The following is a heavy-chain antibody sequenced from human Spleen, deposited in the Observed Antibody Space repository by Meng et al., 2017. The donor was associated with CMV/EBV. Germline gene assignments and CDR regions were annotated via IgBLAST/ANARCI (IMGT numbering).Heavy chain of an antibody. Sequence: GESLKISCAASGFTFSSYSMNWVRQAPGKGLEWVSSISSSSSYIYYADSVKGRFTISRDNAKNSLYRQMNSLRAEDTAVYYCARDIVVVVAADLKYYYGMDVWGQGTTVTVSS. CDR1: GFTFSSYS. D-gene: IGHD2-15*01. J-gene: IGHJ6*02. CDR3: ARDIVVVVAADLKYYYGMDV. CDR2: ISSSSSYI. V-gene: IGHV3-21*01.